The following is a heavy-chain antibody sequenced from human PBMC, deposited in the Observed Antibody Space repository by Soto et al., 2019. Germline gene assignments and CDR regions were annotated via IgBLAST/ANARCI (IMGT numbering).Heavy chain of an antibody. V-gene: IGHV4-4*02. J-gene: IGHJ4*02. CDR3: ASRDPGTSVDY. D-gene: IGHD1-7*01. CDR1: GGSFTSNNW. CDR2: IYRTEST. Sequence: SETLSLTCAVSGGSFTSNNWWTWVRQPPGQGLEWIGEIYRTESTNYNPSLKSRVTISLDKSENQFSLKVTSLTAADTAVYYCASRDPGTSVDYWGQGTLVTVSS.